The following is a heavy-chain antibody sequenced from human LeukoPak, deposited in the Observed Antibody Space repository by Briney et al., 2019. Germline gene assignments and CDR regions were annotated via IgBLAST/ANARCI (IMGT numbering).Heavy chain of an antibody. V-gene: IGHV1-2*02. D-gene: IGHD3-3*01. CDR1: GYTFTGYY. J-gene: IGHJ5*02. CDR3: ARDFHYDFWSGYTYNWFDP. Sequence: ASVKVSCKASGYTFTGYYMHWVRQAPGQGLEWMGWINPNSGGTNYAQKFQGRVTMTRDTSISTAYMELSRLRSDDTAVYYCARDFHYDFWSGYTYNWFDPWGQGTLVTVPS. CDR2: INPNSGGT.